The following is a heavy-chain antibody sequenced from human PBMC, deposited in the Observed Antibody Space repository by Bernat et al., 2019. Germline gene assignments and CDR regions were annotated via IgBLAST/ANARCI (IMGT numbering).Heavy chain of an antibody. D-gene: IGHD1-7*01. CDR1: GFTFSSYD. CDR2: IGTAGDP. J-gene: IGHJ6*03. V-gene: IGHV3-13*05. CDR3: AKGLGGNGNFHYYMDV. Sequence: EVQLVESGGGLVQPGGSLRLSCAASGFTFSSYDMHWVRQATGKGLEWVSAIGTAGDPYYPGSVKGRFTISRDNSKNTLYLEMNSLRAEDTAVYYCAKGLGGNGNFHYYMDVWGKGTTVTVSS.